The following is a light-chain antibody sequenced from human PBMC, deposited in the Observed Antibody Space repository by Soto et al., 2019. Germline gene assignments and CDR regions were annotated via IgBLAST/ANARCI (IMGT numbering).Light chain of an antibody. V-gene: IGKV3-20*01. J-gene: IGKJ1*01. CDR2: GAS. CDR1: QSVSSSY. Sequence: ETVLTQSPGTLSLSPGERATLFCRASQSVSSSYLAWYQQKPGQAPRLLIYGASSRATRIPDRFSGSGSGTDFTLTISRLEPEDFAVYYCQQHGSSPPSWTFGQGTKVEIK. CDR3: QQHGSSPPSWT.